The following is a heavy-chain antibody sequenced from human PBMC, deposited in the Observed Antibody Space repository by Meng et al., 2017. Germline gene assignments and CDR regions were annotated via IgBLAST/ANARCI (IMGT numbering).Heavy chain of an antibody. Sequence: QVQLVESGGGVVQPGRSLRLSCAASGFTFSSYGMHWVRQAPGKGLEWIGSIYYSGSTYYNPSLKSRVTISVDTSKNQFSLKLSSVTAADTAVYYCASVEMATTISWGQGTLVTVSS. V-gene: IGHV4-38-2*01. CDR2: IYYSGST. CDR1: GFTFSSYG. CDR3: ASVEMATTIS. J-gene: IGHJ4*02. D-gene: IGHD5-24*01.